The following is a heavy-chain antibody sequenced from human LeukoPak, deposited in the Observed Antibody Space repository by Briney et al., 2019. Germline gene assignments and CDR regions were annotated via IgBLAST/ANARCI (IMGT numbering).Heavy chain of an antibody. CDR3: VKEARSDADYFDP. Sequence: GGSLRLSCVASGFAFDDYAMYWVRQVPGKGLEWVSGISWNSDTIDYADSVKGRFTISRDNAKNSLYLQMTSLRTEDTALYYCVKEARSDADYFDPWGQGTLVTVSS. J-gene: IGHJ5*02. D-gene: IGHD4/OR15-4a*01. V-gene: IGHV3-9*01. CDR2: ISWNSDTI. CDR1: GFAFDDYA.